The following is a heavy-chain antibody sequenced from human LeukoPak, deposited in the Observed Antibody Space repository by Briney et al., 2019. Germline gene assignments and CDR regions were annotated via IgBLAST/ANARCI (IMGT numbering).Heavy chain of an antibody. CDR2: ISYDGSNK. CDR1: GFTFSSYA. J-gene: IGHJ4*02. Sequence: GGSLRLSSAASGFTFSSYAMHWVRLAPGKGLEWVAVISYDGSNKYYADSVKGRFTISRDNSKNTLYLQMNSLRAEDTAVYYCARDPVTMVRGVIIARYFDYWGQGTLVTVSS. D-gene: IGHD3-10*01. V-gene: IGHV3-30-3*01. CDR3: ARDPVTMVRGVIIARYFDY.